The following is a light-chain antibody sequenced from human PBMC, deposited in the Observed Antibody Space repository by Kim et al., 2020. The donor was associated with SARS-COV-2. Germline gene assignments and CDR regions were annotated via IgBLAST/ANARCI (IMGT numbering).Light chain of an antibody. J-gene: IGLJ3*02. CDR3: NSRDSSGNRV. Sequence: SSELTQDPVVSVALGQTVRITCQGDSLRSYYGSWYQQKPGQAPVLVIYGKNTRPSGISDRSSGSSSGNTASLTITGAQAEDEADYYCNSRDSSGNRVFGG. CDR2: GKN. V-gene: IGLV3-19*01. CDR1: SLRSYY.